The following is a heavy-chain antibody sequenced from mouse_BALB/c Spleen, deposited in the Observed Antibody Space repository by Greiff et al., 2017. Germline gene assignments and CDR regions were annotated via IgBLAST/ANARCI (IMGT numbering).Heavy chain of an antibody. CDR1: GYTFTNYW. Sequence: QVQLKESGPELVKPGASVRISCKASGYTFTNYWLGWVKQRPGHGLEWIGDIYPGGGYTNYNEKFKGKATLTADTSSSTAYMQLSSLTSEDSAVYFCANWDVVWDYWGQGTTLTVSS. V-gene: IGHV1-63*02. D-gene: IGHD4-1*01. CDR3: ANWDVVWDY. J-gene: IGHJ2*01. CDR2: IYPGGGYT.